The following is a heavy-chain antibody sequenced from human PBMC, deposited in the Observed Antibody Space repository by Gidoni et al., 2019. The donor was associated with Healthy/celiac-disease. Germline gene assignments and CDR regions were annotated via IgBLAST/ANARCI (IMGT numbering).Heavy chain of an antibody. D-gene: IGHD6-19*01. CDR1: GGSISSSSYY. Sequence: QLQLQESGPGLVKPSETLSLTCTVSGGSISSSSYYWGWIRQPPGKGLEWIGSNYYSGSTYYNPSLKSRVTISVDTSKNQVSLKLSSVTAADTAVYYCARYSSGWSGIDWGQGTLVTVSS. J-gene: IGHJ4*02. V-gene: IGHV4-39*01. CDR3: ARYSSGWSGID. CDR2: NYYSGST.